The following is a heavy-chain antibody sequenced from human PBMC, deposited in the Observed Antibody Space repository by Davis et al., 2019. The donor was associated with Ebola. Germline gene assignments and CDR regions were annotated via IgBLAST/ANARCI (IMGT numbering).Heavy chain of an antibody. Sequence: PGGSLRLSCAASGFTFSSYWMSWVRQAPGKGLEWVANINQDGSEKNYVDSVKGRFTISRDNAKNSLYLQMNSLRAEDTAVYYCARYPRLSSSSRGFDYWGQGTLVTVSS. V-gene: IGHV3-7*03. D-gene: IGHD6-6*01. CDR2: INQDGSEK. J-gene: IGHJ4*02. CDR1: GFTFSSYW. CDR3: ARYPRLSSSSRGFDY.